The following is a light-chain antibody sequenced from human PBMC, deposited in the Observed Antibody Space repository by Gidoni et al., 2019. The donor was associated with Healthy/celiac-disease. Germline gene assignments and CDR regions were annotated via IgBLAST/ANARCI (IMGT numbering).Light chain of an antibody. J-gene: IGKJ4*01. V-gene: IGKV3-11*01. CDR1: QSVSSY. Sequence: IVLTHSPATLSLSPGESATLSCRASQSVSSYLAWYQQKPGQAPRLLIYDASNRATGIPARFSGSGSGTDFTLTISSLEPEDFAVYYCQQRSNWPQVTFGGGTKVEIK. CDR2: DAS. CDR3: QQRSNWPQVT.